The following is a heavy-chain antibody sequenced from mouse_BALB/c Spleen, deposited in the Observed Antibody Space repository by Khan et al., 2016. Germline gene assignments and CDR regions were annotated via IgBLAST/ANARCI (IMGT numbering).Heavy chain of an antibody. CDR3: ARDKGGLLFDY. V-gene: IGHV7-3*02. CDR2: IRNKAHGFTT. D-gene: IGHD3-1*01. CDR1: GFTFTDYY. J-gene: IGHJ2*01. Sequence: EVELVESGGGLVQPGGSLRLSCATSGFTFTDYYMNWVRQPPGKALEWLGFIRNKAHGFTTEYSASVRGRFTISRDTFQSILYLQMNTLRAVDSGTDYSARDKGGLLFDYWGQGTTLTVSS.